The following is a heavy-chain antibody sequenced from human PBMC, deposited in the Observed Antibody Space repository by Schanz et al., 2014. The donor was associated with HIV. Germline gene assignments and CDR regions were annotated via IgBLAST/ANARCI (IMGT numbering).Heavy chain of an antibody. D-gene: IGHD3-22*01. CDR3: AKDRNYYDSKYRGKGNYYYYYGMDV. CDR1: GFTFNNYG. CDR2: ISYDGTKK. Sequence: QVQLVESGGGVVQPGRSLRVSCAASGFTFNNYGMHWVRQAPGKGLEWVAVISYDGTKKNYAGSMKGRFSISRDNSKNTVYLQMKSLRSNDTAVYYCAKDRNYYDSKYRGKGNYYYYYGMDVWGQGTTVTVS. J-gene: IGHJ6*02. V-gene: IGHV3-30*18.